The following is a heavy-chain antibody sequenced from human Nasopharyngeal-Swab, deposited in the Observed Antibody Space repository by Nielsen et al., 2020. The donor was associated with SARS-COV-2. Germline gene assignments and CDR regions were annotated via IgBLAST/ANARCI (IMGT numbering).Heavy chain of an antibody. CDR2: ISGIGGST. CDR1: GFTFSSNA. V-gene: IGHV3-23*01. D-gene: IGHD4-17*01. CDR3: AKPSPDYGDYGRNY. Sequence: GGSLRPSCAAPGFTFSSNAMSWAPKAPGKGLEWVSAISGIGGSTYYADPVKGRFTISRDNSKNTLYLQMNSLRAEDTAVYYCAKPSPDYGDYGRNYWGQGTLVTVSS. J-gene: IGHJ4*02.